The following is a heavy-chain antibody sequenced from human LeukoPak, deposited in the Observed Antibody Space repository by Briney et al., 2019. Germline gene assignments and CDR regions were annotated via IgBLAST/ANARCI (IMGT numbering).Heavy chain of an antibody. D-gene: IGHD5-18*01. CDR1: GFTFTSYW. Sequence: GGSLRLSCAASGFTFTSYWMHWVRQDPGKGLVWVSNINTDGSTTTYADSVKRRFTISRDNSKNTLYLQMNSLRAEDTAVYYCARDHKGYSYGYRGGYYHYYYMDVWGKGTTVTVSS. V-gene: IGHV3-74*01. CDR3: ARDHKGYSYGYRGGYYHYYYMDV. J-gene: IGHJ6*03. CDR2: INTDGSTT.